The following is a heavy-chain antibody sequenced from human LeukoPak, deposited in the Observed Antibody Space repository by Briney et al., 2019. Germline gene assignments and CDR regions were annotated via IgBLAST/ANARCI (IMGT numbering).Heavy chain of an antibody. CDR1: GGSISWYY. V-gene: IGHV4-59*01. Sequence: SETLSLTCTVSGGSISWYYWSWIRQPPGKGLELIGYVHDRGSTNYSPSLKGRVSISVDTSKNQFSLKLSSVTAADTAVYYCARAYSSSLYWYFDLWGRGTLVTVSS. CDR2: VHDRGST. D-gene: IGHD1-26*01. J-gene: IGHJ2*01. CDR3: ARAYSSSLYWYFDL.